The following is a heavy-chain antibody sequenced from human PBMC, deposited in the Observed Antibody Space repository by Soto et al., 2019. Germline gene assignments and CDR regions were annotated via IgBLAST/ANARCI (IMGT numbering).Heavy chain of an antibody. CDR2: INPNSGAT. CDR1: GYPFTGYY. J-gene: IGHJ4*02. Sequence: GASVKVSCKASGYPFTGYYMHWVRQAPGQGLEWMGWINPNSGATNYAQKFQGWVTMTSDASISTGYIEVSRLKSDDTAVYYCARGAGTRSPFDYWGQGTLVTVSS. V-gene: IGHV1-2*04. CDR3: ARGAGTRSPFDY. D-gene: IGHD1-1*01.